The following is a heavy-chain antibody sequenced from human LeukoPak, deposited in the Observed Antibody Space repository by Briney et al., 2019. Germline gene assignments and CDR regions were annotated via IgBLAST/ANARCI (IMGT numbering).Heavy chain of an antibody. D-gene: IGHD2/OR15-2a*01. Sequence: PSETLSLTCTVSGGSISNYYWNWIRQPPGKGLEWIGYIYYSGSTNYNPSLKSRVTISVDTSKNQFSLKLSSVTAADTAVYYCARSFNYYYYYMDVWGKGTTVTASS. CDR1: GGSISNYY. J-gene: IGHJ6*03. CDR2: IYYSGST. V-gene: IGHV4-59*01. CDR3: ARSFNYYYYYMDV.